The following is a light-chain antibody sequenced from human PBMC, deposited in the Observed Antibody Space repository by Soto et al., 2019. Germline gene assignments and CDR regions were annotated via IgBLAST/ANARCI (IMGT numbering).Light chain of an antibody. CDR2: DAS. CDR3: HQRSNWPST. V-gene: IGKV3-11*01. Sequence: EIVLTQSPATLSLSPGERATLSCRASQSVSRYLAWYQQKPGQAPRLLIYDASNRATGIPARFSGSGSGTDFTLTITSVEPEDFVVYYCHQRSNWPSTFGGGTKVEIK. J-gene: IGKJ4*01. CDR1: QSVSRY.